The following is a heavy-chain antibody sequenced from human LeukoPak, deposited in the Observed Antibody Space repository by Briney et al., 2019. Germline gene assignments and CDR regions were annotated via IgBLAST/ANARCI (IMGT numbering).Heavy chain of an antibody. CDR1: GFTFDDYA. CDR2: ISWNSGSI. D-gene: IGHD1-26*01. V-gene: IGHV3-9*01. Sequence: GGSLRLSCAASGFTFDDYAMHWVRQAPGKGLEWVSGISWNSGSIGYADSVKGRFTISRDNAKNSRYLQMNSLRAEDTALYYCAKGYSGSYRDAFDIWGQGTMVTVSS. J-gene: IGHJ3*02. CDR3: AKGYSGSYRDAFDI.